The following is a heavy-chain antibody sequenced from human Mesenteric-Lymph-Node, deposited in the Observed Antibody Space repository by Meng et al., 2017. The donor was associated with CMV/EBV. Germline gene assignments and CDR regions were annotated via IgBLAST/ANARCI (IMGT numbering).Heavy chain of an antibody. Sequence: GGSLRLSCAASGFTFNYYAMSWVRQAPGKGLEWVSAVSGSGGKRDYADSVQGRFTISRDNSKNTLYLQMNSLRAEDTAVYYCAKELEAYCGGDCYSYFDYWGQGTLVTVSS. D-gene: IGHD2-21*01. CDR2: VSGSGGKR. CDR3: AKELEAYCGGDCYSYFDY. V-gene: IGHV3-23*01. J-gene: IGHJ4*02. CDR1: GFTFNYYA.